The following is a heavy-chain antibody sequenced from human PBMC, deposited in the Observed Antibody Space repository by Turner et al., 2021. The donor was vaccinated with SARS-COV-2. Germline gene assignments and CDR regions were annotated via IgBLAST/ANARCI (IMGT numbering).Heavy chain of an antibody. V-gene: IGHV3-13*04. CDR3: ARVDYYYGSGRRTYWYFDL. J-gene: IGHJ2*01. Sequence: EVQLVESGGGLVQPGGSLRLSCSASGFTFSSYDMHWVRQATGKGLEWVSAIGTAGEKYYPGSVKGRFTISRENAKNSLFLQMNSLRAGDTAVYYCARVDYYYGSGRRTYWYFDLWGRGTLVTVSS. CDR2: IGTAGEK. D-gene: IGHD3-10*01. CDR1: GFTFSSYD.